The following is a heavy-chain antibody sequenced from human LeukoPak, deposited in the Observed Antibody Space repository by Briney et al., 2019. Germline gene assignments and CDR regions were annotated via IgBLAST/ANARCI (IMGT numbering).Heavy chain of an antibody. Sequence: GGSLRLSCAASGFTFNDYAMHWVRQAPGKGLEWVSLISENGGIIYYADSLKGRFTISRDNSINSLYLPMNSLRAEDTALYYCAKGLRRDGYNRFGWFDRWGQGTLVTVSS. V-gene: IGHV3-43*02. CDR1: GFTFNDYA. CDR2: ISENGGII. CDR3: AKGLRRDGYNRFGWFDR. J-gene: IGHJ5*02. D-gene: IGHD5-24*01.